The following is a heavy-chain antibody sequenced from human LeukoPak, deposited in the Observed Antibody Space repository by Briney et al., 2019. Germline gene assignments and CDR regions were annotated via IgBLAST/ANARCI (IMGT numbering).Heavy chain of an antibody. D-gene: IGHD2-2*01. CDR2: ISSGGTTI. CDR3: VRDRTVGVPGTLYFDF. Sequence: PGGSLRLSCGASGFTFSSYEVNWVRQAPGKGLEWISYISSGGTTIHYADSVRGRFTIFRDDAENSLYLQMNSLRAEDTALYHCVRDRTVGVPGTLYFDFWGRGTLVTVSS. J-gene: IGHJ4*02. V-gene: IGHV3-48*03. CDR1: GFTFSSYE.